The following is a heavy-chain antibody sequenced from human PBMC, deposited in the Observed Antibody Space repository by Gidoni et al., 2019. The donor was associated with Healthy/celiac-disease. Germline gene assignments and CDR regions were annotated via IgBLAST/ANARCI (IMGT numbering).Heavy chain of an antibody. D-gene: IGHD2-15*01. Sequence: VRQAPGQGLEWMGGIIPIFGTANYAQKFQGRVTITADKSTSTAYMELSSLRSEDTAVYYCARGYCSGGSCQAYDAFDIWGQGTMVTVSS. CDR3: ARGYCSGGSCQAYDAFDI. J-gene: IGHJ3*02. CDR2: IIPIFGTA. V-gene: IGHV1-69*06.